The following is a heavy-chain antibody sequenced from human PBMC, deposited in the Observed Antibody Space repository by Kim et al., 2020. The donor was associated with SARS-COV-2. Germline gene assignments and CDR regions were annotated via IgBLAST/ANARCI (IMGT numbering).Heavy chain of an antibody. Sequence: GGSLRLSCAASGFTFDDYAMHWVRQALGKGLEWVSGISWNSGSIGYADSVKGRFIISRDNAKNSLYLQMNSLRAEDTASYYCATVNLRYSSRWRTGWFDP. D-gene: IGHD6-13*01. CDR1: GFTFDDYA. CDR2: ISWNSGSI. V-gene: IGHV3-9*01. CDR3: ATVNLRYSSRWRTGWFDP. J-gene: IGHJ5*02.